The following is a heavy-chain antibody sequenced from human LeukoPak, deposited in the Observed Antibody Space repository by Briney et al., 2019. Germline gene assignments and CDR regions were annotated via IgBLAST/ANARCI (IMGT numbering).Heavy chain of an antibody. CDR2: IKRDGSEK. J-gene: IGHJ4*02. D-gene: IGHD6-19*01. CDR3: AKDGIAVTSTGPSLDY. Sequence: PGESLRLSCAASGFTFSRYWMNWVRQAPGKGLEWVANIKRDGSEKYYVDSVKGRFTISRDNAKNSLYLQMNSLRAEDTAFYYCAKDGIAVTSTGPSLDYWGQGTLVTVSS. V-gene: IGHV3-7*01. CDR1: GFTFSRYW.